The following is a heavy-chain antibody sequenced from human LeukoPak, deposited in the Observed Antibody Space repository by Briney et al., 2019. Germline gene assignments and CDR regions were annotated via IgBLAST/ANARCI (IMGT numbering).Heavy chain of an antibody. CDR3: VRDVSRRIGMDV. V-gene: IGHV3-21*01. Sequence: GGSLRLSCLASGFSFNSYTMNWVREAPGKGLEWVSTISPVSSYTWYAESVKGRFTISRENPKNSLYLQMDSLRAEDTAVYYCVRDVSRRIGMDVWGQGTTVTVSS. D-gene: IGHD2/OR15-2a*01. CDR2: ISPVSSYT. J-gene: IGHJ6*02. CDR1: GFSFNSYT.